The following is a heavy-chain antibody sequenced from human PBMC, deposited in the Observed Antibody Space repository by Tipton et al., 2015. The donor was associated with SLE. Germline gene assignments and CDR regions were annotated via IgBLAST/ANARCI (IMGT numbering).Heavy chain of an antibody. CDR2: IYTGGNT. CDR1: GGSISRYY. D-gene: IGHD6-6*01. CDR3: ASAAYSSSSDGFDA. J-gene: IGHJ3*01. V-gene: IGHV4-4*07. Sequence: TLSLTCTVSGGSISRYYWGWVRQPAGKGVEWVGRIYTGGNTKYNPSLDSRVTLSVDASKDQFSLRLTSVTAADTAVYYCASAAYSSSSDGFDAWGQGTMVTVTS.